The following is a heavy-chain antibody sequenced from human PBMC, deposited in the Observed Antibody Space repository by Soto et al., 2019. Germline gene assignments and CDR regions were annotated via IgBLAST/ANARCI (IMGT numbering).Heavy chain of an antibody. CDR3: AREDYGDYVVKFDY. D-gene: IGHD4-17*01. CDR2: IKQDGSEK. CDR1: GFTFSSYW. J-gene: IGHJ4*02. V-gene: IGHV3-7*03. Sequence: GGPRLSCAASGFTFSSYWMSWVRQAPGKGLEWVANIKQDGSEKYYVDSVKGRFTISRDNAKNSLYLQMNSLRAEDTAVYYCAREDYGDYVVKFDYWGQGTLVTVSS.